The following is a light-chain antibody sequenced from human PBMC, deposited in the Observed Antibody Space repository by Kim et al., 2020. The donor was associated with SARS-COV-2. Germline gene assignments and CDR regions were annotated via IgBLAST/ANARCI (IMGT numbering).Light chain of an antibody. CDR3: AAWDDSLNAWV. J-gene: IGLJ3*02. CDR2: YDT. Sequence: HRVSISCSGTRANSGDGPVSWSQQFPGKSPKLLVHYDTLLPSGVSDRFSGSKSGASASLAISGLQSEDEADYYCAAWDDSLNAWVFGGGTQLTVL. V-gene: IGLV1-36*01. CDR1: RANSGDGP.